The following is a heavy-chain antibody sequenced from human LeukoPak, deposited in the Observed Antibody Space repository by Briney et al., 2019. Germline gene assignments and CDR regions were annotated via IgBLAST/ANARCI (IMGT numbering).Heavy chain of an antibody. V-gene: IGHV4-4*07. Sequence: PSETLSLTCTVSGGSISIYYWSWIRQPAGKGLEWIGRIYTSGSTNYNPSLKSRVTMSVDTSKNQFSLKLSSVTAADTAVYYCARGGPHYYDSSGYDIWGQGTLVTVSS. CDR1: GGSISIYY. J-gene: IGHJ1*01. CDR3: ARGGPHYYDSSGYDI. CDR2: IYTSGST. D-gene: IGHD3-22*01.